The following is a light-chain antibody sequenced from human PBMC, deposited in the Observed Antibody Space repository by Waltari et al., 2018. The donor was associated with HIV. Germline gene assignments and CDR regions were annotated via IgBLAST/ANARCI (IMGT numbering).Light chain of an antibody. CDR1: QGIATY. V-gene: IGKV1-9*01. J-gene: IGKJ5*01. Sequence: NQLTQSPSFLSASVGDRVTITCRARQGIATYLAWFQQKPGKAPNLLIYAASTLQSGVPSGCGGSGSGTEFTLTIGSLQPVDFATYYCQQLDSYPPAITFGQGTRLEI. CDR3: QQLDSYPPAIT. CDR2: AAS.